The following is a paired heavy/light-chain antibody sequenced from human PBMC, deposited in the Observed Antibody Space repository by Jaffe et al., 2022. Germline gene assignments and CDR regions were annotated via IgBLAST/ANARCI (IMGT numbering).Heavy chain of an antibody. D-gene: IGHD6-13*01. Sequence: EVQLLESGGGMGQPGGSLRLSCAASGFTFSNYAMSWVRQAPGKGLEWVSIISVSGGATFYADSVKGRFSVSRDNFKNTLYLQMTSLRAEDTAIYYCAKDIRIAEGGTFEAFDIWGQGTMVSVS. CDR1: GFTFSNYA. CDR2: ISVSGGAT. J-gene: IGHJ3*02. V-gene: IGHV3-23*01. CDR3: AKDIRIAEGGTFEAFDI.
Light chain of an antibody. CDR3: QVWDSFRDHAV. V-gene: IGLV3-21*02. J-gene: IGLJ2*01. CDR2: DNY. CDR1: NIGSKA. Sequence: SYVLTQPPSVSVAPGQTARITCGATNIGSKAVHWYQQRPGRAPVLVVYDNYDRPSGIPERFSGSNSGHTATLTVSRVEVGDEADYYCQVWDSFRDHAVFGGGTKLAVL.